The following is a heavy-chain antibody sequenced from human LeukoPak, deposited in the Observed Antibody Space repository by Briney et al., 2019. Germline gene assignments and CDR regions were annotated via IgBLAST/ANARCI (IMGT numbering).Heavy chain of an antibody. D-gene: IGHD3-9*01. CDR1: GFTFSSYG. CDR3: AKELYDILTAYDYYYMDV. V-gene: IGHV3-30*02. Sequence: GGFLRLSCAASGFTFSSYGMHWVRQAPGKGLEWVAFIRYDESNKYYADSVKGRFTISRDNSKNTLYLQMNSLRAEDTAVYYCAKELYDILTAYDYYYMDVWGKGTTVTISS. J-gene: IGHJ6*03. CDR2: IRYDESNK.